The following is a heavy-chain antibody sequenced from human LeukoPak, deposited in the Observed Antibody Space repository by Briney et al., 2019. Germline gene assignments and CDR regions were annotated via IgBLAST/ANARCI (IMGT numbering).Heavy chain of an antibody. V-gene: IGHV4-39*07. CDR1: NGSISTDFY. CDR3: AREPPIHPRYYFDY. J-gene: IGHJ4*02. CDR2: VSYSGTT. Sequence: SETLSLTCTVSNGSISTDFYWGWIRQPPGKGLEWIGSVSYSGTTYYNPSLKSRVTISVDTSKNQFSLRLNSVTAADTAVYYCAREPPIHPRYYFDYWGQGTLVTVSS.